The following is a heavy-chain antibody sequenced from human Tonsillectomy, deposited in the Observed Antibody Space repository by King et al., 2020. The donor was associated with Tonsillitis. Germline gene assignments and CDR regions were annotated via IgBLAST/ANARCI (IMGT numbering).Heavy chain of an antibody. D-gene: IGHD3-3*01. CDR1: EFTFSSYA. CDR2: ISGSGGNT. J-gene: IGHJ4*02. CDR3: ARVARYDFWSGYYTDY. Sequence: VQLVQSGGGLVQPGGSLRLSCAASEFTFSSYAMSWVRQAPGKGLEWVSAISGSGGNTYYADSVKGRFTISRDNSNNTLYLQMNSLRAEDTAVYYCARVARYDFWSGYYTDYWGQGTLVTVSS. V-gene: IGHV3-23*04.